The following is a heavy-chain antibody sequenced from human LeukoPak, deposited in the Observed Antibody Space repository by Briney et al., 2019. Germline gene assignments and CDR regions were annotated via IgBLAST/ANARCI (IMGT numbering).Heavy chain of an antibody. V-gene: IGHV3-23*01. Sequence: PGGSLRLSCAASGFTFSRYAMRWVRQAPGKGLEWVSAISGSGGSTYYADSVKGRFTISRDNSKNTLYLQMNSLRAEDTALYYCAKDFWIGYYSGYFDYWGQGTLVTVSS. CDR1: GFTFSRYA. J-gene: IGHJ4*02. CDR3: AKDFWIGYYSGYFDY. D-gene: IGHD3-3*01. CDR2: ISGSGGST.